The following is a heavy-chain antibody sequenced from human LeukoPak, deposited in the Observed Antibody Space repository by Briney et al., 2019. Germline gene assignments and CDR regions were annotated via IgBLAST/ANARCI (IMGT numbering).Heavy chain of an antibody. CDR2: IKEDGSET. CDR1: GFTFSSHW. V-gene: IGHV3-7*01. J-gene: IGHJ4*02. D-gene: IGHD3-10*01. Sequence: GSLRLSCAASGFTFSSHWMTLVRQAPGPGLEWVANIKEDGSETCYGDSVKGRFTTSRDNAETSLNLQMNNLRPEDTAMYYCARPLFGAISPGYWGQGTLVTVSS. CDR3: ARPLFGAISPGY.